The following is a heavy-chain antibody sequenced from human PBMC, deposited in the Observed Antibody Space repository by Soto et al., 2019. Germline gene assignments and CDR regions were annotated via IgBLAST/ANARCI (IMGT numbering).Heavy chain of an antibody. V-gene: IGHV1-8*01. CDR3: ARATTVSRSTSFDP. CDR1: GYTCTSYC. Sequence: GAPVKFSWKAAGYTCTSYCIRWERKETGQGLEWMGWMNPNSGNTGYAQKFQGRVTMTRNPSISTAYMELSSLRSEDTVVYYCARATTVSRSTSFDPWAQGTLVPVSS. D-gene: IGHD4-4*01. J-gene: IGHJ5*02. CDR2: MNPNSGNT.